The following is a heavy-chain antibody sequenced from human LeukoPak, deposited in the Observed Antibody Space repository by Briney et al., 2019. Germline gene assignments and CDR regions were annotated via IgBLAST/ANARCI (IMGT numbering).Heavy chain of an antibody. J-gene: IGHJ4*02. CDR1: GGSIRSSY. D-gene: IGHD2-21*01. V-gene: IGHV4-4*07. CDR3: VRGVDYSKKWYSLDY. CDR2: VSSAGST. Sequence: SETLSLTCSVSGGSIRSSYWNWIRQPAGKGLEWVGRVSSAGSTNYNPSLKSRLTVSVDTSKKQFSLNLTPVKAADTAVCCCVRGVDYSKKWYSLDYWGQGTLVTVSS.